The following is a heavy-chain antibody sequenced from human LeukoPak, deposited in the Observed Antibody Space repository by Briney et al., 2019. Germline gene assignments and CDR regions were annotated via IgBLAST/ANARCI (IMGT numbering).Heavy chain of an antibody. CDR3: ARESNGYNFDY. CDR2: ISGSGSSI. CDR1: GFTFSSYE. J-gene: IGHJ4*02. D-gene: IGHD5-24*01. Sequence: GGPLRLSCAASGFTFSSYEMNWVRQAPGKGLEWVSYISGSGSSIYYADSVKGRFTISRDNAKNSLYLQVNSLRAEDTAVYYCARESNGYNFDYWGQGTLVTVSS. V-gene: IGHV3-48*03.